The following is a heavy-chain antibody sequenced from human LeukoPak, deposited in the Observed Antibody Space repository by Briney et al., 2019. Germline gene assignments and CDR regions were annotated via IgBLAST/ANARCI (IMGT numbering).Heavy chain of an antibody. J-gene: IGHJ6*02. Sequence: GGSLRLSCAASGFTFNTYSMNWVRQAPGKGLEWISYIGGSTGTIFYADSVKGRFTISRDNAKNSLYLQMNSLRAEDTAVYYCARGPLYYYYYGMDVWGQGTTVTVSS. CDR3: ARGPLYYYYYGMDV. CDR2: IGGSTGTI. CDR1: GFTFNTYS. V-gene: IGHV3-48*01.